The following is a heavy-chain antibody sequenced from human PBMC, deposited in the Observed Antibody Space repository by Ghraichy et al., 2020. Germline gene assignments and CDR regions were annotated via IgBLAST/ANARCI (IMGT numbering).Heavy chain of an antibody. Sequence: SQTLSLTCTVSGGSISSSGYYWGWIRQPPGKGLEWIGNIYYTGSTYYNPSLKSRVTISVDTSKNQFSLKLSSVTAADTAVYYCVRRTSYSKGYRLDYWGQGTLVTVSS. D-gene: IGHD1-26*01. CDR2: IYYTGST. CDR3: VRRTSYSKGYRLDY. J-gene: IGHJ4*02. V-gene: IGHV4-39*01. CDR1: GGSISSSGYY.